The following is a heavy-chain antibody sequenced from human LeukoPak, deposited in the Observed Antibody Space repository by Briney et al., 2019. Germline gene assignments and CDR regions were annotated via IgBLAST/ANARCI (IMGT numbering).Heavy chain of an antibody. D-gene: IGHD3-22*01. V-gene: IGHV3-21*04. J-gene: IGHJ4*02. CDR1: GFTFSSYS. CDR3: AKDSVYDSSGYLDY. Sequence: GGSLRLSCAASGFTFSSYSMNWVRQAPGKGLEWVSSISSSSSYIYYADSVKGRFTISRDNAKNSLYLQMNSLRAEDTALYYCAKDSVYDSSGYLDYWGQGTLVTVSS. CDR2: ISSSSSYI.